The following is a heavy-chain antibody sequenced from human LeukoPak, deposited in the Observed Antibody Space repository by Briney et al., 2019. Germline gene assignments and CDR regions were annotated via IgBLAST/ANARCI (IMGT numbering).Heavy chain of an antibody. J-gene: IGHJ4*02. CDR2: INSDGSST. D-gene: IGHD3-22*01. CDR3: AGITGYDSSGFPVDFDY. CDR1: GFTFSSYW. Sequence: PGGSLRLSCAASGFTFSSYWMHWVRQAPGKGLVWVSRINSDGSSTSYADSVKGRFTISRDNAKNTLYLQMNSLRAEDTAVYYCAGITGYDSSGFPVDFDYWGQGTLVTVSS. V-gene: IGHV3-74*01.